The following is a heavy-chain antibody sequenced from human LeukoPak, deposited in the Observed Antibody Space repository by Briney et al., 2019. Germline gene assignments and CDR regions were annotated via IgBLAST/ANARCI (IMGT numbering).Heavy chain of an antibody. CDR1: SGSISGYY. CDR2: IYYSGST. Sequence: SETLSLTCTVSSGSISGYYWSWIRQPPGKGLGWIGYIYYSGSTNYNPSLKSRVTISVDTSKNQFSLKLSSVTAADTAVYYCARHGGSPIMDVWGKGTTVTVSS. CDR3: ARHGGSPIMDV. J-gene: IGHJ6*04. D-gene: IGHD3-16*01. V-gene: IGHV4-59*08.